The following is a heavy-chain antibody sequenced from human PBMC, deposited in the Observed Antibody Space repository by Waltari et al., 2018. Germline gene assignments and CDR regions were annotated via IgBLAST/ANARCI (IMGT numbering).Heavy chain of an antibody. D-gene: IGHD2-15*01. CDR1: GGTFSSYA. CDR3: ARGYCSGGSCFYDAFDI. CDR2: ISPILGTA. V-gene: IGHV1-69*08. J-gene: IGHJ3*02. Sequence: QVQLVQSGAEVKKPGSSVKVSCKASGGTFSSYAISWVRQAPGQGLEWMGRISPILGTANYAHEVQGRVTITADKSTSTAYMELSSLRSEDTAVYYCARGYCSGGSCFYDAFDIWGQGTMVTVSS.